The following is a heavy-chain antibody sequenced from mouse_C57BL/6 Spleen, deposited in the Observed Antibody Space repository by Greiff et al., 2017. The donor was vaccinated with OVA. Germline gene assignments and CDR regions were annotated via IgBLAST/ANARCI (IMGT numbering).Heavy chain of an antibody. CDR2: LWSGGST. V-gene: IGHV2-2*01. Sequence: QVQLKESGPGLVQPSQSLSITCTVSGFSLTSYGVHWVRQSPGKGLEWLGVLWSGGSTDYTAAFISRLSISKDNSKSQVFFKMNSLQADDTAIYYCASYSLCYFDYWGQGTTLTVSS. CDR3: ASYSLCYFDY. CDR1: GFSLTSYG. D-gene: IGHD2-12*01. J-gene: IGHJ2*01.